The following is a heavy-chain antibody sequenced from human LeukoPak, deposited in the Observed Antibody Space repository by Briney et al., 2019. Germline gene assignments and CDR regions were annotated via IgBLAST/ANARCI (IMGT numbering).Heavy chain of an antibody. D-gene: IGHD5-18*01. CDR1: GFTFDDYA. J-gene: IGHJ4*02. V-gene: IGHV3-9*01. CDR3: AKVASGYSYAYFDY. Sequence: PGGSLRLSCAASGFTFDDYAMHWVRQAPGKGLEWVSGISWNSGSIGYADSVKGRFTISRDNIKNTLYLQMNSLRGEDTAVYYCAKVASGYSYAYFDYWGQGTLVTVSS. CDR2: ISWNSGSI.